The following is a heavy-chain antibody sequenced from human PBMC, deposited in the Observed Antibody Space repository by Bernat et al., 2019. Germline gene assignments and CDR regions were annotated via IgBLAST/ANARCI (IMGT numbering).Heavy chain of an antibody. CDR1: GGSISSSSYY. J-gene: IGHJ1*01. CDR2: IYYSGST. V-gene: IGHV4-39*01. Sequence: QLQLQESGPGLVKPSETLSLTCTVSGGSISSSSYYWGWIRQPPGKGLEWIGSIYYSGSTYYNPSLKSRVTISVDTSKTQFSLKLSSVTAADTAVYYCARQGGAGVYCSSTSCYGGYFQHWGQGTLVTVSS. CDR3: ARQGGAGVYCSSTSCYGGYFQH. D-gene: IGHD2-2*01.